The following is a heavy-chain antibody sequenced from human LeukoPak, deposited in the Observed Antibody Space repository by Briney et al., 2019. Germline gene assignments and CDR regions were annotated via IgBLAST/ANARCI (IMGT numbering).Heavy chain of an antibody. CDR3: ARRISRYDYVWGSYRQHQIFDY. D-gene: IGHD3-16*02. CDR2: TNHSGST. V-gene: IGHV4-34*01. Sequence: PSETLSLTCAVYGGSFSGYYWSWIRQPPGKGLEWIGETNHSGSTNYNPSLKSRVTISVDTSKNQFSLKLSSVTAADTAVYYCARRISRYDYVWGSYRQHQIFDYWGQGTLVTVSS. J-gene: IGHJ4*02. CDR1: GGSFSGYY.